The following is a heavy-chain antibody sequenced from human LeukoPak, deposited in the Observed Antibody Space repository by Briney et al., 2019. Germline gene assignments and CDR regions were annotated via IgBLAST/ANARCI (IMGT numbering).Heavy chain of an antibody. V-gene: IGHV4-59*01. CDR2: IYYSGST. D-gene: IGHD6-13*01. Sequence: NPSETLSLTCTVSGGSISSYYWSWIRQPPGKGLEWIGYIYYSGSTNYNPSLKSRVTISVDTSKNQFYLKLSSVTAADTAVYYCARRAAAGTRGYYYGMDVWGQGTTVTVSS. J-gene: IGHJ6*02. CDR3: ARRAAAGTRGYYYGMDV. CDR1: GGSISSYY.